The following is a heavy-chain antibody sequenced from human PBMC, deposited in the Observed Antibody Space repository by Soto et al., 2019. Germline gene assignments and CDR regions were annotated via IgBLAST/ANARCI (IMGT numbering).Heavy chain of an antibody. CDR3: ARGGNDILTDYFDY. Sequence: KTSETLSLTCAVYGGSFSGYYWSWIRQPPGKGLEWIGEINHSGSTNYNPSLKSRVTISVDTSKNQFSLKLSSVTAADTAVYYCARGGNDILTDYFDYWGQGTLVTVSS. D-gene: IGHD3-9*01. V-gene: IGHV4-34*01. CDR1: GGSFSGYY. CDR2: INHSGST. J-gene: IGHJ4*02.